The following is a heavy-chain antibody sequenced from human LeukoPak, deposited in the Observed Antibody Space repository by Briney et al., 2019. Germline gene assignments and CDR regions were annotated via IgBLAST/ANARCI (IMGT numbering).Heavy chain of an antibody. CDR1: GRSISIYY. V-gene: IGHV4-59*01. D-gene: IGHD5-18*01. CDR2: IHYSGST. J-gene: IGHJ5*02. CDR3: ARVVDTAMVYSPRWFDP. Sequence: PSETLSLPCTVSGRSISIYYWSWIRQPPGKALEWIGNIHYSGSTNYNPSLTSRVTISVDTSKNQFSLKLSSVTAADTAVYYCARVVDTAMVYSPRWFDPWGQGTLVTVSS.